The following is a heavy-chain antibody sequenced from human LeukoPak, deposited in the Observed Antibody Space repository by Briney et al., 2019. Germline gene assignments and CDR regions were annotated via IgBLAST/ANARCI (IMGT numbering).Heavy chain of an antibody. V-gene: IGHV4-59*01. J-gene: IGHJ5*02. D-gene: IGHD3-22*01. CDR3: ARVRDRSLNNWFDP. CDR1: GGSMSSYY. Sequence: SETLSLTCTVSGGSMSSYYWSWIRQPPGKRLEWIGYIYYSGNTNSNPSLTSRGTISVDTSKNQFSLNLSSVTAADTAVYYCARVRDRSLNNWFDPWGQGTLVTVSS. CDR2: IYYSGNT.